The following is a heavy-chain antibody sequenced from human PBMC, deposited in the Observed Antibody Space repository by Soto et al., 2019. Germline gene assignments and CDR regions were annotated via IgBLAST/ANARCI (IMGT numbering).Heavy chain of an antibody. V-gene: IGHV3-30-3*01. CDR2: ISYDGSNK. CDR3: ARAPEYYDSSGYSFYFDY. CDR1: GFTFSSYA. D-gene: IGHD3-22*01. J-gene: IGHJ4*02. Sequence: GGSLRLSCAASGFTFSSYAMHWVRQAPGKGLVWVAVISYDGSNKYYADSVKGRFTISRDNSKNTLYLQMNSLRAEDTAVCYCARAPEYYDSSGYSFYFDYWGQGTLVTVSS.